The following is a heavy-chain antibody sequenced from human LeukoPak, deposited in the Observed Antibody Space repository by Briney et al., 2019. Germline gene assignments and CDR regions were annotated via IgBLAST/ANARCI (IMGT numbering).Heavy chain of an antibody. CDR3: GSERPSSSCYDY. CDR1: GFTFSTYL. V-gene: IGHV3-7*01. CDR2: IKQDGREK. J-gene: IGHJ4*02. Sequence: GGSLRLSCAASGFTFSTYLMTWVRQAPGKGLEWVANIKQDGREKYYVDSVKGRFTISRDNTKNSLYLQMNSLRAEDTAVYYWGSERPSSSCYDYGGRGPLVTVSS. D-gene: IGHD6-13*01.